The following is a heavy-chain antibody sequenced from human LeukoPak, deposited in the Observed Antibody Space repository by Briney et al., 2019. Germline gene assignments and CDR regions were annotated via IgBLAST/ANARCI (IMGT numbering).Heavy chain of an antibody. V-gene: IGHV1-46*01. D-gene: IGHD3-10*01. CDR3: ARGMQNYRYGSGSYYRVYYYYYMDV. Sequence: GASVKVSCKASGYTFTSYYMHWVRQAPGQGLEWMGIINPSGGSTTYAQKFQGRVTMTRDTSTRTVYMEPSSLRSEDTAVYYCARGMQNYRYGSGSYYRVYYYYYMDVWGKGTTVTISS. CDR1: GYTFTSYY. J-gene: IGHJ6*03. CDR2: INPSGGST.